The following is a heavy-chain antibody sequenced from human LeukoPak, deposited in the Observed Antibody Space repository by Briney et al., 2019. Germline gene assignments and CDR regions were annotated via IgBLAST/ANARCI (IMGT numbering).Heavy chain of an antibody. CDR3: ARQEYCSGGSCYTWFDP. CDR1: GYSINNYW. CDR2: IYPADSDI. V-gene: IGHV5-51*01. J-gene: IGHJ5*02. D-gene: IGHD2-15*01. Sequence: GESLKISCRGSGYSINNYWIGWVRQMPGKGLEWMGIIYPADSDIRYSPSFQGQVTISADKSISTAYLQWSSLKASDTAMYYCARQEYCSGGSCYTWFDPWGQGTLVTVSS.